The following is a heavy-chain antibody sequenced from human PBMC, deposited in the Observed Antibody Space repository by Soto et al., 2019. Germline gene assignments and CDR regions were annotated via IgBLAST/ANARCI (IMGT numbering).Heavy chain of an antibody. CDR2: IDYRGTT. V-gene: IGHV4-31*03. J-gene: IGHJ4*02. Sequence: PSETLSLTCTVSGGSISNGNYYWSWIRQHPEKGLEWIGYIDYRGTTHYNPSLESRVTISVDTSNNQFSLNLSSVTAADTAVYYCAREVNVAAAGDDFDNWGQGTMVTVSS. CDR1: GGSISNGNYY. CDR3: AREVNVAAAGDDFDN. D-gene: IGHD6-13*01.